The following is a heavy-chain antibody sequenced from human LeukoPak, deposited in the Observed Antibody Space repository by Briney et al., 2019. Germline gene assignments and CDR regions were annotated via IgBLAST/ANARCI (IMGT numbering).Heavy chain of an antibody. CDR2: IYTSGST. V-gene: IGHV4-4*07. CDR1: GPAFCIYE. CDR3: AREHSSGYHIDY. D-gene: IGHD3-22*01. Sequence: MASHCHSLICTGAGPAFCIYECPWLPQSSGNSLEWIGRIYTSGSTNYNPSLKSRVTISVDKSKNQFSLKLSSVTAADTAVYYCAREHSSGYHIDYWGQGTLVTVSS. J-gene: IGHJ4*02.